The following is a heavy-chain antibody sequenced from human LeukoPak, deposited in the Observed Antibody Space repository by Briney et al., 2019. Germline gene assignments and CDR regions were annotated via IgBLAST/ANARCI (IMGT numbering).Heavy chain of an antibody. J-gene: IGHJ4*02. D-gene: IGHD5-12*01. CDR3: ARGVATFDY. V-gene: IGHV4-59*01. Sequence: SESLSLTCTVSGDSISGYYWNWIRQPPGKGLEWIGYIYYSGNTNYNPSLKSRVTISVDTSKNQFSLKLNSVTAADTAVYFCARGVATFDYWGQGTLVTVSS. CDR2: IYYSGNT. CDR1: GDSISGYY.